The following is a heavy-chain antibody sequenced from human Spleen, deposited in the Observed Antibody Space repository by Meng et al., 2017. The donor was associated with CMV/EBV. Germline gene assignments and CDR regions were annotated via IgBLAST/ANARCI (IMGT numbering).Heavy chain of an antibody. CDR1: GFTFSSYA. J-gene: IGHJ6*02. CDR3: ASHMGGVRVQAYYGMDV. D-gene: IGHD3-10*01. CDR2: ISGSGGST. V-gene: IGHV3-23*01. Sequence: GGSLRLSCAASGFTFSSYAMSWVRQAPGKGLEWVSAISGSGGSTYYADSVKGRFTISRDNSKNTLYLQMNSLRAEDTAVYYCASHMGGVRVQAYYGMDVWCQGTTVTVSS.